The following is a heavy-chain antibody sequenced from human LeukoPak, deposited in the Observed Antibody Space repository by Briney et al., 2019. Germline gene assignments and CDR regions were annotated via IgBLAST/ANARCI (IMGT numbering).Heavy chain of an antibody. J-gene: IGHJ4*02. Sequence: ASVKVSCKASGYTFTSYGISWVRQAPGQGLEWMGWVSAYNGNRNNAQKLQGRATMTTDTSTSTAYMELRSLRSDDTAVYYCARVETMYDFWSGYYPSKLYYFDYWGQGTLVTVSS. CDR2: VSAYNGNR. D-gene: IGHD3-3*01. CDR3: ARVETMYDFWSGYYPSKLYYFDY. CDR1: GYTFTSYG. V-gene: IGHV1-18*01.